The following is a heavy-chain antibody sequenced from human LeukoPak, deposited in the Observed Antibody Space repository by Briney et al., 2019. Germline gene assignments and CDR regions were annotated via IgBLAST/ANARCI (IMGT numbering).Heavy chain of an antibody. D-gene: IGHD2-2*01. CDR2: ISYDGSNK. J-gene: IGHJ6*03. CDR3: ESSTYYYYMDV. Sequence: GGSLRLSCASSGFTFSSYAMHGVRQAPGKGLEWVAVISYDGSNKYYADSVKGRFTISRDNSKNTLYLQMNSPRAADTAVYYCESSTYYYYMDVWGKGTTVTVSS. CDR1: GFTFSSYA. V-gene: IGHV3-30*04.